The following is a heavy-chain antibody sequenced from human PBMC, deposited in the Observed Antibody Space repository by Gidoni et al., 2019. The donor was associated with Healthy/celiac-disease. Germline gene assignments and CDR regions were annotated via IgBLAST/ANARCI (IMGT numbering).Heavy chain of an antibody. J-gene: IGHJ6*02. D-gene: IGHD3-22*01. CDR3: ARASSGYSYYYYYGMDV. CDR2: INHSGST. V-gene: IGHV4-34*01. Sequence: QVQLQQWGAGLLKPSETLSLTCAVYGGSFSGYYWSWIRQPPGKGLEWIGEINHSGSTNYNPSLKSRVTISVDTSKNQFSLKLSSVTAADTAVYYCARASSGYSYYYYYGMDVWGQGTTVTVSS. CDR1: GGSFSGYY.